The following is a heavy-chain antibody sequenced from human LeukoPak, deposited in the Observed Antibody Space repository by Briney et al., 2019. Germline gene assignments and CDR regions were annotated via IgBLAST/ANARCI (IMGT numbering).Heavy chain of an antibody. D-gene: IGHD6-6*01. J-gene: IGHJ6*03. CDR3: ARLEYSSSLEFYQYMDV. Sequence: GGSLRLSCAASGFYVNTNYMNWVRQAPGKGLEWVSVIYSGGTTYYADSVKGRFTISRDNSKNTVYLQMNSLRVEDTAVYYCARLEYSSSLEFYQYMDVWGKGTTVTVSS. V-gene: IGHV3-53*01. CDR1: GFYVNTNY. CDR2: IYSGGTT.